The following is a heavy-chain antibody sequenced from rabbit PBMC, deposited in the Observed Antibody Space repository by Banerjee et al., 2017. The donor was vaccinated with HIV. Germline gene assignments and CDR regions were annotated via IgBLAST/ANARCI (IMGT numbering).Heavy chain of an antibody. J-gene: IGHJ4*01. CDR2: IYTGGGTT. D-gene: IGHD4-2*01. Sequence: QEQLVESGGGLVKPGASLTLTCTASGFSFSSGYDMCWVRQAPGKGLVWIACIYTGGGTTYYASWAKGRFTISKTSTTVTLQLNSLTAADTATYFCARDIEGAAGLRGAPDYFYLWGPGTLVTVS. V-gene: IGHV1S45*01. CDR3: ARDIEGAAGLRGAPDYFYL. CDR1: GFSFSSGYD.